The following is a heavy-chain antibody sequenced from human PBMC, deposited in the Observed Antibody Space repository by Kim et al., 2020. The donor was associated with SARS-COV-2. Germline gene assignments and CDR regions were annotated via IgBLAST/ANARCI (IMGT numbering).Heavy chain of an antibody. CDR3: ARGGAITMIVVVITPYYYYGMGV. CDR2: MNPNSGNT. CDR1: GYTFTSYD. V-gene: IGHV1-8*01. J-gene: IGHJ6*02. D-gene: IGHD3-22*01. Sequence: ASVKVSCKASGYTFTSYDINWVRQATGQGLEWMGWMNPNSGNTGYAQKFQGRVTMTRNTSISTAYMELSSLRSEDTAVYYCARGGAITMIVVVITPYYYYGMGVWGQGTTGTVFS.